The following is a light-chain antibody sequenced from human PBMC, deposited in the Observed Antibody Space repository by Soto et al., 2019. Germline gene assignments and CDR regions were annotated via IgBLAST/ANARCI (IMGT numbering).Light chain of an antibody. V-gene: IGKV3-20*01. CDR2: GAS. CDR1: QSVSSSY. CDR3: QQYGRSPFT. Sequence: EIVLTQSPGTLSLSPGERATLSCRASQSVSSSYLAWYQQKPGQAPRLLIYGASSRATGIPGRFSGRGSGTDCTLTISRREPEDFAVYYCQQYGRSPFTFGPGTKVDIK. J-gene: IGKJ3*01.